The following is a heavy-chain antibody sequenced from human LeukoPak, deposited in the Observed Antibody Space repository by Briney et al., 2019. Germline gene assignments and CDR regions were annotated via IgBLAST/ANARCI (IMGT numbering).Heavy chain of an antibody. Sequence: ASVKVSCKASGYTFTGYYMHWVRQATGQGLEWMGWMNPNSGNTGYAQKFQGRVTMTRNTSISTAYMELSSLRSEDTAVYYCASEGNYDILTGPPLRWFDPWGQGTLVTVSS. V-gene: IGHV1-8*02. CDR3: ASEGNYDILTGPPLRWFDP. CDR1: GYTFTGYY. D-gene: IGHD3-9*01. CDR2: MNPNSGNT. J-gene: IGHJ5*02.